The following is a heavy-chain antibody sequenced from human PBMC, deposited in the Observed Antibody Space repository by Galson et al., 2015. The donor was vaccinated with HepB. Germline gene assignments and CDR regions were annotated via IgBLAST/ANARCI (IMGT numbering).Heavy chain of an antibody. D-gene: IGHD2-15*01. CDR3: ARAKGAYCTGGSCYAF. J-gene: IGHJ4*02. CDR2: ISSSSSAI. V-gene: IGHV3-48*01. CDR1: GFTFSSYS. Sequence: SLRLSCAASGFTFSSYSMNWVRQAPGKGLEWVSYISSSSSAIYSAAPLKGRFTIPRDNAKSSLYLQMNSLRAEDTAVYYCARAKGAYCTGGSCYAFWGQGTLVTVSS.